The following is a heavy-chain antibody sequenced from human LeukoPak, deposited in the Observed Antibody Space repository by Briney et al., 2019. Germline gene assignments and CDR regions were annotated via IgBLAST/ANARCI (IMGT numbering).Heavy chain of an antibody. CDR1: GGSISSYY. D-gene: IGHD1-26*01. V-gene: IGHV4-59*01. J-gene: IGHJ6*03. CDR3: ARNPQDHSGSYYGYYYYYMDV. Sequence: SETLSLTCTVSGGSISSYYWSWIRQPPGKGLEWIGYIYYSGSTNYNPSLKSRVTISVDTSKNQFSLKLSSVTAADTAVYYCARNPQDHSGSYYGYYYYYMDVWGKGTTVTVSS. CDR2: IYYSGST.